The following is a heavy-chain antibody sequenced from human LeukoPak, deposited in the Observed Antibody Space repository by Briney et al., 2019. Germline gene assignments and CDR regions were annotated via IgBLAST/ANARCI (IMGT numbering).Heavy chain of an antibody. Sequence: GGSLRLSCAASGFTFRSYSVNWVRQAPGKGLEWVSSISSRSSFIYYADSVKGLFTISRDDAKNSLYLQMNSLRAEDSAVYYCATDPDGYSLNYWGQGTLVTVSS. V-gene: IGHV3-21*01. CDR2: ISSRSSFI. CDR1: GFTFRSYS. CDR3: ATDPDGYSLNY. D-gene: IGHD5-24*01. J-gene: IGHJ4*02.